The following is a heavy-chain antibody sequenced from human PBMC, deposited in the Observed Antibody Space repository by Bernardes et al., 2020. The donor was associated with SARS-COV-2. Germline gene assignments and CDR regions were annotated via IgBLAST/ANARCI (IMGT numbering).Heavy chain of an antibody. D-gene: IGHD5-18*01. CDR2: INPNSGGT. V-gene: IGHV1-2*04. CDR3: ARDLSLGGSSSGYSYGSFDY. J-gene: IGHJ4*02. Sequence: ASVKVSCKASGYTFTGHYMHWVRQAPGQGLEWMGWINPNSGGTNYAQKFQGWVIMTRDTSISTAYMELSRLRSDDTAVYYCARDLSLGGSSSGYSYGSFDYWGQGTLVTVSS. CDR1: GYTFTGHY.